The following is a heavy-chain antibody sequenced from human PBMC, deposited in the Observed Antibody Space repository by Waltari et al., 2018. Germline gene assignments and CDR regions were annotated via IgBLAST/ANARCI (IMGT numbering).Heavy chain of an antibody. CDR3: ARHGYYDSSGYFDAFDI. J-gene: IGHJ3*02. V-gene: IGHV4-59*01. D-gene: IGHD3-22*01. CDR1: GGSISSYY. Sequence: QVQLQESGPGLVKPSETLSLTCTVPGGSISSYYWSWIRQPPGKGLEWIGYIYYSGSTNYNPSLKSRVTISVDTSKNQFSLKLSSVTAADTAVYYCARHGYYDSSGYFDAFDIWGQGTMVTVSS. CDR2: IYYSGST.